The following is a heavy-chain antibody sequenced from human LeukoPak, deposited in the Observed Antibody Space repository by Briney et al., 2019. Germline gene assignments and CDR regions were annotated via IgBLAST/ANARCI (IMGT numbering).Heavy chain of an antibody. Sequence: PGGSLRLSCAASGFTFSSYAMSWVRQAPGKGLEWVSTISVSGSTSCSADSVKGRFTISRDDSKNTLILQMNSLRAEDTAVYFCASKTLGYAFDIWGQGTVVTVSS. CDR3: ASKTLGYAFDI. CDR2: ISVSGSTS. CDR1: GFTFSSYA. J-gene: IGHJ3*02. V-gene: IGHV3-23*01. D-gene: IGHD3-10*01.